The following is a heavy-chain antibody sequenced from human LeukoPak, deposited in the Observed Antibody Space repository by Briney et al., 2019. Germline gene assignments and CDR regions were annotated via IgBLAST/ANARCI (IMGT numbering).Heavy chain of an antibody. J-gene: IGHJ4*02. Sequence: GGSLRLSCAASGFSLSIYAMNWVRQAPGGGLEWVGVISYDVSNKYYADSVKGRFTISRDNSKNTLYLQMNSLRAEDTAVYYCARIVRFGAGADYWGQGTLVTVSS. V-gene: IGHV3-30*04. CDR1: GFSLSIYA. CDR2: ISYDVSNK. CDR3: ARIVRFGAGADY. D-gene: IGHD3-10*01.